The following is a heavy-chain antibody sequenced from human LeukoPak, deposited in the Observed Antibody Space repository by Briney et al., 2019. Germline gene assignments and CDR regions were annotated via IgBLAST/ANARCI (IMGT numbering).Heavy chain of an antibody. Sequence: ASVKVSCKVSGYTLTELSMHWVRQAPGKGLEWMGGFDPEDGETIYAQKFQGRVTMTEDTSTDTAYMELSSLRSEDTAVYYCARVYSSSAGFDYWGQGTLVTVSS. J-gene: IGHJ4*02. CDR3: ARVYSSSAGFDY. V-gene: IGHV1-24*01. CDR2: FDPEDGET. CDR1: GYTLTELS. D-gene: IGHD6-6*01.